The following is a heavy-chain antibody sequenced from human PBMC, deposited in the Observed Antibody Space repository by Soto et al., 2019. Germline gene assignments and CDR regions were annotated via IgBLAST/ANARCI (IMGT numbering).Heavy chain of an antibody. J-gene: IGHJ4*02. V-gene: IGHV3-30-3*01. CDR1: GFTFSSYA. CDR3: ARDYDILTVVVPDY. CDR2: ISYDGSNK. Sequence: QVQLVESGGGVVQPGRSLRLSCAASGFTFSSYAMHWVRQAPGKGLEWVAVISYDGSNKYYADSVKGRFTISRDNSKKTLYLQMNSLRAEDTAVYYCARDYDILTVVVPDYWGQGTLVTVSS. D-gene: IGHD3-9*01.